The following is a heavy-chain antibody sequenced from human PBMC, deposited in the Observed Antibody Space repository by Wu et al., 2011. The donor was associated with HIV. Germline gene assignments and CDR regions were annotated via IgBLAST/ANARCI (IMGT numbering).Heavy chain of an antibody. Sequence: QVQLVQSGAEVKRPGASVKVSCETSGYSFTGYYIHWVRLAPGQGLEWMGWISPIRGGPKFAQKFQGRITMTRDTSISTAYMELSGLRSDDTAVYYCVREAVVDYYLDSWGQGTLVTVSS. CDR1: GYSFTGYY. V-gene: IGHV1-2*02. D-gene: IGHD2-2*01. J-gene: IGHJ4*02. CDR2: ISPIRGGP. CDR3: VREAVVDYYLDS.